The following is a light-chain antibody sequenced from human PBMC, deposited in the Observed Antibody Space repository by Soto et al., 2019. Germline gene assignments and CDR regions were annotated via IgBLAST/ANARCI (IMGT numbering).Light chain of an antibody. CDR1: QGVDKY. CDR3: HQYNTYPT. CDR2: GAS. J-gene: IGKJ5*01. Sequence: DIQMTQSPSSLSASVGDRVIITCRASQGVDKYLAWFQQKPGKAPKSLIYGASRLKSGVPSRFSGSGSGTHFTLTITNLQPEDFATYYCHQYNTYPTFGQGTRQQI. V-gene: IGKV1-16*01.